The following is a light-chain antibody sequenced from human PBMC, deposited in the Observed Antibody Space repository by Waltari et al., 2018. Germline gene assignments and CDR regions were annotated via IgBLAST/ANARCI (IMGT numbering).Light chain of an antibody. J-gene: IGKJ1*01. V-gene: IGKV1-5*03. CDR3: QQYRT. CDR2: KAS. Sequence: DIQMTQSSSTLSASVGDRVTITCRASQSISSWLAWYQQKPGKAPKLLIYKASSLESGVPSRVSGSGSGTEFTLTISSLQPDDFATYYCQQYRTFGQGTKVEIK. CDR1: QSISSW.